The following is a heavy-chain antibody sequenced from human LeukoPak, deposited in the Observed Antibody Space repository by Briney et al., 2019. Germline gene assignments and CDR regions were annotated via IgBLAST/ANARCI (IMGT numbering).Heavy chain of an antibody. J-gene: IGHJ4*02. CDR3: ARSIVGATVDY. D-gene: IGHD1-26*01. CDR2: INPNSGDT. Sequence: ASVKVSCKASGGTFSSYAISWVRQAPGQGLEWMGWINPNSGDTNNAHKFQGRVTMTRDTSISTAYMALSRLRSDDTAVYYCARSIVGATVDYWGQGTLVTVSS. V-gene: IGHV1-2*02. CDR1: GGTFSSYA.